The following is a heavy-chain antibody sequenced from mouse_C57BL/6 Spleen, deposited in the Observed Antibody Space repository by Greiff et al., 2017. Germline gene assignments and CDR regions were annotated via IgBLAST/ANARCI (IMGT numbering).Heavy chain of an antibody. CDR3: AREAFMDSYYFDY. CDR2: ISYDGSN. V-gene: IGHV3-6*01. Sequence: VQLQQSGPGLVKPSQSLSLTCSVTGYSITSGYYWNWIRQFPGNKLEWMGYISYDGSNNYNPSLKNRISITRDTSKNQFFLKLNSVTTEDTATYYCAREAFMDSYYFDYWGQGTTLTVSS. D-gene: IGHD1-1*01. CDR1: GYSITSGYY. J-gene: IGHJ2*01.